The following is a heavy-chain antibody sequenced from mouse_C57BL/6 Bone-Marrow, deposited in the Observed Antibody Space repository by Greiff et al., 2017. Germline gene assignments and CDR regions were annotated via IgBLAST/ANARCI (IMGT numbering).Heavy chain of an antibody. D-gene: IGHD2-13*01. V-gene: IGHV14-4*01. J-gene: IGHJ2*01. CDR1: GFNIKDDY. Sequence: VQLQQSGAELVRPGASVKLSCTASGFNIKDDYMHWVKQRPEQGLEWIGWIDPENGDTEYASKFQGKATITADTSSNTGYLQLSSLTSEDTAVYDCTGYSDYDDEGDYWGQGTTLTVSS. CDR2: IDPENGDT. CDR3: TGYSDYDDEGDY.